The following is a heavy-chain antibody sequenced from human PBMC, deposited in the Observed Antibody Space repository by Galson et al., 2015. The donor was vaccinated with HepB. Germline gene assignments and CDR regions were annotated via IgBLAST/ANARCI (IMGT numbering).Heavy chain of an antibody. J-gene: IGHJ4*02. CDR1: GYTFTGYY. D-gene: IGHD6-19*01. V-gene: IGHV1-2*05. CDR2: INPNSGGT. Sequence: SVKVSCKASGYTFTGYYIHWVRQAPGQGLEWMGHINPNSGGTNYAQKFQGRVTMTRDTSIRTAYMELSKLTSDDTVVYYCARGGSLGWYYFDHWGQGTLVIVSS. CDR3: ARGGSLGWYYFDH.